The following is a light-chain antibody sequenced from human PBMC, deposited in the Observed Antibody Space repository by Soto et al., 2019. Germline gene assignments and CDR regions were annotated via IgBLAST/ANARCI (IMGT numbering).Light chain of an antibody. CDR1: NSNIGADYG. CDR3: QSCDSSLTGPI. V-gene: IGLV1-40*01. CDR2: NYT. Sequence: QSVLTQPPSVSGAPGQRVTISCTGSNSNIGADYGVHWYQQFPGTAPKLLISNYTTRPSGVPDRFSGSRSGSSASLAITGLQSEDEADYYCQSCDSSLTGPILGVGTKLTVL. J-gene: IGLJ2*01.